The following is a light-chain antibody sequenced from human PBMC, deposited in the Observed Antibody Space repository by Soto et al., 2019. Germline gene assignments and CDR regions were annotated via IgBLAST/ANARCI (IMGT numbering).Light chain of an antibody. J-gene: IGKJ1*01. CDR3: QQYYNWPPAWT. CDR1: QSVGND. V-gene: IGKV3-15*01. Sequence: DIVMTQSPASLSVSPGEGVTLSCRASQSVGNDLAWYQQIAGQAPRILIYGASTRATGVPARFSGSGSGTDFPLTISTLQSEDFAVHYCQQYYNWPPAWTFGQGTRVDIK. CDR2: GAS.